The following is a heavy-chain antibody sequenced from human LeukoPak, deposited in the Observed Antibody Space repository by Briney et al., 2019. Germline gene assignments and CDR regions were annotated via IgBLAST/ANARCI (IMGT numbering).Heavy chain of an antibody. CDR2: FDPEDGET. Sequence: ASVKVSCKVSGYTLTELSMHWVRQAPGKGLEWMGGFDPEDGETIYAQKFQGRVTMTEDTSTDTAYMELSSLRSEDTAVYYCATARVGYCSSTSCSYNRFDPWGQGTLVTVSS. D-gene: IGHD2-2*01. V-gene: IGHV1-24*01. CDR3: ATARVGYCSSTSCSYNRFDP. J-gene: IGHJ5*02. CDR1: GYTLTELS.